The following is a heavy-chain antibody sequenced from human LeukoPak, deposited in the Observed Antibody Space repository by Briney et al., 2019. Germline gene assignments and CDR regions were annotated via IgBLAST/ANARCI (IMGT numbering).Heavy chain of an antibody. V-gene: IGHV1-2*02. CDR1: GYTFTGYY. CDR2: INPNSGGT. CDR3: ARGRSSSWYVVY. Sequence: ASVKVSCKASGYTFTGYYMHWVRQAPGQGLEWMGWINPNSGGTNYARKFQGRVTMTRDTSISTAYMELSRLRSDDTAVYYCARGRSSSWYVVYWGQGTLVTVSS. D-gene: IGHD6-13*01. J-gene: IGHJ4*02.